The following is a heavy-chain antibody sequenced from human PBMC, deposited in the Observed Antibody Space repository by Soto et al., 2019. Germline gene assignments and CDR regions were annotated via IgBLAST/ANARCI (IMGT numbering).Heavy chain of an antibody. J-gene: IGHJ4*02. CDR2: ISHTGDT. CDR3: ARIVVGVTVDL. D-gene: IGHD1-26*01. V-gene: IGHV4-61*01. CDR1: DASVWSDSYF. Sequence: QVQLRESGPGLLKPSETLSLTCTVSDASVWSDSYFWTWIRQHPGKGLEWLAYISHTGDTNYNPSLKSRVTISIDTSRNQFSLTVTSVTAADTAVYFCARIVVGVTVDLWGQGSLVTVSS.